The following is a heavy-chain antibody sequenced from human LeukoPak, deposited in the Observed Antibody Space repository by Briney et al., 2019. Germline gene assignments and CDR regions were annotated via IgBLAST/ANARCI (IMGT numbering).Heavy chain of an antibody. CDR2: INSDGSST. CDR3: ATSQYSGSYFDY. Sequence: VGSLRLSCAASGFIFSSYWMHWVRHAPGKGLVWVSRINSDGSSTSYADSVKGRFTISRDNAKNTLYLQMNSLRAEDTAVYYCATSQYSGSYFDYWGQGTMLPVSS. J-gene: IGHJ4*02. CDR1: GFIFSSYW. V-gene: IGHV3-74*01. D-gene: IGHD1-26*01.